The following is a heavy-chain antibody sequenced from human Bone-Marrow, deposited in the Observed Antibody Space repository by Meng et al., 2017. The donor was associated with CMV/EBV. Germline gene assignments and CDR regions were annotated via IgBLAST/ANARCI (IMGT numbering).Heavy chain of an antibody. CDR1: GFTFSSYA. V-gene: IGHV3-30*04. D-gene: IGHD6-13*01. CDR3: ARGCIAAAGTHYSGMDV. J-gene: IGHJ6*02. Sequence: GGSLRRSCAASGFTFSSYAMHWVRQAPGKGLEWVAVISYDGNNKYYAVSVEGRFTISRDNSKNTLYLQMNSLSAEDTAVYYCARGCIAAAGTHYSGMDVWGQGTTVTVSS. CDR2: ISYDGNNK.